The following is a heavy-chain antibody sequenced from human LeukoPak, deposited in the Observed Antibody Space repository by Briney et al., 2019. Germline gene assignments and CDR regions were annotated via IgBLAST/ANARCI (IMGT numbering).Heavy chain of an antibody. V-gene: IGHV4-39*07. J-gene: IGHJ5*02. CDR1: GGSISSSSYY. CDR2: IYYSGST. Sequence: SETLSLTCTVSGGSISSSSYYWGWIRQPPGKGLEWIGSIYYSGSTYYNPSLKSRVTISVDTSKNQFSLKLSSVTAADTAVYYCARYSSSWYVDWFDPWGQGTLVTVSS. CDR3: ARYSSSWYVDWFDP. D-gene: IGHD6-13*01.